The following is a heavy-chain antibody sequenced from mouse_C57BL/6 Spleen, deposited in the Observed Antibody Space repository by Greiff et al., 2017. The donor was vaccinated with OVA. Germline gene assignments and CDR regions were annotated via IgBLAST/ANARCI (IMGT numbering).Heavy chain of an antibody. J-gene: IGHJ2*01. CDR3: ARGATVVASYYFDY. Sequence: DVTLVESGGGLVKPGGSLKLSCAASGFTFSSYAMSWVRQTPEKRLEWVATISDGGSYTYYPDNVKGRFTISRDNAKNNLYLQMSHLKSEDTAMYYCARGATVVASYYFDYWGQGTTLTVSS. CDR1: GFTFSSYA. CDR2: ISDGGSYT. V-gene: IGHV5-4*03. D-gene: IGHD1-1*01.